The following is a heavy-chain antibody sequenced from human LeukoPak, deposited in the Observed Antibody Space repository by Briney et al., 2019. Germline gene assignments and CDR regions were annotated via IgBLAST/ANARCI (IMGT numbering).Heavy chain of an antibody. CDR1: GYSISSGYY. V-gene: IGHV4-38-2*01. CDR2: IYHSGST. Sequence: SETLSLTCAVSGYSISSGYYWGWIRQPPGKGLEWIGSIYHSGSTYYNPSPKSRVTISVDTSKNQFSLKLSSVTAADTAVYYCASDIVVVPAAIGAFDIWGQGTMVTVSS. D-gene: IGHD2-2*02. CDR3: ASDIVVVPAAIGAFDI. J-gene: IGHJ3*02.